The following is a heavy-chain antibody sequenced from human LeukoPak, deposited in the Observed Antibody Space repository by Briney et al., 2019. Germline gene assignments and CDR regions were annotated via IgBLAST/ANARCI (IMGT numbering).Heavy chain of an antibody. J-gene: IGHJ4*02. CDR3: ASQGSSSSTFDY. V-gene: IGHV1-18*01. CDR2: ISAYNGNT. D-gene: IGHD6-6*01. CDR1: GYTFTSYG. Sequence: ASVKVSCKASGYTFTSYGTSWVRQAPGQGLEWMGWISAYNGNTNYAQKLQGRVTITRNTSISTAYMELSSLRSEDTAVYYCASQGSSSSTFDYWGQGTLVTVSS.